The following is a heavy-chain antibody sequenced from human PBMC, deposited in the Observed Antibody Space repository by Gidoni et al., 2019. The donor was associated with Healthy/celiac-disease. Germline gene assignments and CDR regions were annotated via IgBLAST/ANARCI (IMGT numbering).Heavy chain of an antibody. D-gene: IGHD3-10*01. CDR3: AKGRITMVRGARSPFDY. V-gene: IGHV3-23*01. CDR2: ISGSGGST. CDR1: GFTFSSYA. J-gene: IGHJ4*02. Sequence: EVQLLEYGGGLVQPGGSLRLSCAASGFTFSSYAMSWVRQAPGKGLEWVSAISGSGGSTYYADSVKGRFTISRDNSKNTLYLQMNSLRAEDTAVYYCAKGRITMVRGARSPFDYWGQGTLVTVSS.